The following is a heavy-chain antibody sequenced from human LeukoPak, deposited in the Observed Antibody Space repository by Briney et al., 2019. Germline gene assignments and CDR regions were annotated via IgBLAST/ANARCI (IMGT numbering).Heavy chain of an antibody. CDR2: ISSSSSYI. CDR3: ASSSLIHDSSGYFCDY. D-gene: IGHD3-22*01. Sequence: GGSLRLPCAASGFTFSSYSMNWVRQAPGKGLEWVSSISSSSSYIYYADSVKGRFTISRDNAKNSLYLQMNSLRAEDTAVYYCASSSLIHDSSGYFCDYWGQGTLVTVSS. J-gene: IGHJ4*02. CDR1: GFTFSSYS. V-gene: IGHV3-21*01.